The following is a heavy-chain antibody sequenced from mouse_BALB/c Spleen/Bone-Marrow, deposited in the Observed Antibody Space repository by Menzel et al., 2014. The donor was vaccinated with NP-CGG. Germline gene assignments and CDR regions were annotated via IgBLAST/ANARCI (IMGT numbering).Heavy chain of an antibody. J-gene: IGHJ4*01. CDR2: INPSNGGT. CDR1: GYTFTSYL. D-gene: IGHD1-1*01. V-gene: IGHV1S16*01. CDR3: TYMGYYGSSYAMDY. Sequence: KLSCISSGYTFTSYLMHLAKLRPGQGFEWIGEINPSNGGTNYNEKFKRKATLTVDKSSSTAYMQLSSLTSEGSAVYYCTYMGYYGSSYAMDYWGQGTSVTVSS.